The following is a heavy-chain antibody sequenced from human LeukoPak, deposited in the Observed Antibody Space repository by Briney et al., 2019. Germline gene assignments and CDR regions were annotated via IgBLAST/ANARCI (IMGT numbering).Heavy chain of an antibody. D-gene: IGHD2-15*01. J-gene: IGHJ4*02. CDR1: GYTFTSYY. Sequence: VASVKVSRKASGYTFTSYYMHWVRQAPGQGLEWMGIINPSGGSTSYAQKFQGRVTMTRDTSTSTVYMELSSLRSEDTAVYYCARESYSRDIVVVVAAGPFDYWGQGTLVTVSS. V-gene: IGHV1-46*01. CDR2: INPSGGST. CDR3: ARESYSRDIVVVVAAGPFDY.